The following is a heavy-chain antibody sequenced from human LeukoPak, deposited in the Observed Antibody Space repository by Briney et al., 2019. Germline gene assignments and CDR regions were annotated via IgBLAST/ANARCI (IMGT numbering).Heavy chain of an antibody. V-gene: IGHV4-4*09. Sequence: PSETLSLTCTVSGGSISSYYWSWIRQPPGKGLEWIGYIYTSGSTNYNPSLKSRVTISVDTSKNQFSLKLSSVTAAGTAVYYCARVVATYYYSYMDVWGKGTTVTVSS. CDR1: GGSISSYY. D-gene: IGHD5-12*01. J-gene: IGHJ6*03. CDR2: IYTSGST. CDR3: ARVVATYYYSYMDV.